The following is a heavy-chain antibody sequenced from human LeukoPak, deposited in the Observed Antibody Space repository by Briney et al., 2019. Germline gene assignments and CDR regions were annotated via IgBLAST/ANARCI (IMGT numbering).Heavy chain of an antibody. CDR3: ARDPYIAVAGTFYFDY. V-gene: IGHV3-21*01. CDR2: ISSSSGSI. CDR1: GFTFSSYS. D-gene: IGHD6-19*01. J-gene: IGHJ4*02. Sequence: GGSLRLSCAASGFTFSSYSMNWVRQAPGKGLEWVSSISSSSGSIYYADSVKGRFTISRDNSKNTLYLQVNSLRAEDTAVYYCARDPYIAVAGTFYFDYWGQGTLVTVSS.